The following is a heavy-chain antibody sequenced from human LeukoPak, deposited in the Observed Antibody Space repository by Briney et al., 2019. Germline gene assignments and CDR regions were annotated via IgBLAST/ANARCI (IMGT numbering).Heavy chain of an antibody. V-gene: IGHV4-61*02. D-gene: IGHD3-9*01. CDR1: GGSISSGGYY. Sequence: SQTLSLTCTVSGGSISSGGYYWSWIRQPPGKGLEWIGRIYTSGSTNYNPSLKSRVTMSVDTSKNQFSLKLSSVSAADTAVYYCARDRGRYFDGPQTDYWGQGILVTVSS. CDR2: IYTSGST. CDR3: ARDRGRYFDGPQTDY. J-gene: IGHJ4*02.